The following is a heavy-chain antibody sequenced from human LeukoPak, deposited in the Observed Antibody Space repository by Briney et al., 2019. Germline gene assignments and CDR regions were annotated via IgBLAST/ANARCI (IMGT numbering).Heavy chain of an antibody. J-gene: IGHJ4*02. D-gene: IGHD6-13*01. CDR3: ARLRGNSSSWYRGDY. Sequence: RGESLKISCKGSGYSFTSYWIGWVRQMPGKDLEWMGIIYPGDSDTRYSPSFQGQVTISADKSISTAYLQWSSLKASDTAMYYCARLRGNSSSWYRGDYWGQGTLVTVSS. V-gene: IGHV5-51*01. CDR1: GYSFTSYW. CDR2: IYPGDSDT.